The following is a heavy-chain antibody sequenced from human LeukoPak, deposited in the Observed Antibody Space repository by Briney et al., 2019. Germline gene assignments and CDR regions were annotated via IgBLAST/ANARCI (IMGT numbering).Heavy chain of an antibody. CDR2: INPNSGGT. Sequence: ASVRVSCKASGYTFTAYYLHWVRQAPGQGLEWMGWINPNSGGTNYAQKFKGGVTLTRDTSINTTYMELSRLASDVTAVYFCARGTPGSYLGYWGQGTLVTVSS. V-gene: IGHV1-2*02. D-gene: IGHD3-16*02. J-gene: IGHJ4*02. CDR1: GYTFTAYY. CDR3: ARGTPGSYLGY.